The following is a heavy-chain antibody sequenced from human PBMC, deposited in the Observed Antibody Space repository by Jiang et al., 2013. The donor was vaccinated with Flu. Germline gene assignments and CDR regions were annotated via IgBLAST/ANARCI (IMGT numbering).Heavy chain of an antibody. D-gene: IGHD3-16*02. CDR3: ARGYYDYVWGSYQAAFDI. J-gene: IGHJ3*02. V-gene: IGHV4-31*03. CDR2: IYYSGST. Sequence: GPGLVKPSQTLSLTCTVSGGSISSGGYYWSWIRQHPGKGLEWIGYIYYSGSTYYNPSLKSRVTISVDTSKNQFSLKLSSVTAADTAVYYCARGYYDYVWGSYQAAFDIWGQGTMGHRLF. CDR1: GGSISSGGYY.